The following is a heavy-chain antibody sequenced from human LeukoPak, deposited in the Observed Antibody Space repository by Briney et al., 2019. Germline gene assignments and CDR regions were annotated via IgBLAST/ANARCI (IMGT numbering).Heavy chain of an antibody. D-gene: IGHD3-22*01. CDR3: ARHYYDSSGATAWDY. CDR2: IYYSGST. J-gene: IGHJ4*02. Sequence: SETLSLTCTVSGGSISSYYWSWIRQPPGKGLEWIGYIYYSGSTNYNPSLKSRVTISVDTSKNQFSLKLSSAAAADTAVYYCARHYYDSSGATAWDYWGQGTLVTVSS. V-gene: IGHV4-59*08. CDR1: GGSISSYY.